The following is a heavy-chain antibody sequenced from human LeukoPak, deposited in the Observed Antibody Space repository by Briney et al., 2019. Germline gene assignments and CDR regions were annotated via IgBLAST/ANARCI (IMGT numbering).Heavy chain of an antibody. V-gene: IGHV1-69*11. CDR1: GGTFSSYA. CDR3: ARDRGTLGYYYGSGSYPFDY. J-gene: IGHJ4*02. D-gene: IGHD3-10*01. CDR2: IIPILGTA. Sequence: GASVKVSFKASGGTFSSYAISWVRQAPGQGLEWMGRIIPILGTANYAQKFQSRLTITADESTSTAYMELSSLRSEDTAVYYCARDRGTLGYYYGSGSYPFDYWGQGTLVTVSS.